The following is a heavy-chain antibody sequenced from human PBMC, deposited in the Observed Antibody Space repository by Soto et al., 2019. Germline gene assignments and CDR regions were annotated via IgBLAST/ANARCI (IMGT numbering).Heavy chain of an antibody. V-gene: IGHV3-7*03. J-gene: IGHJ4*02. D-gene: IGHD4-17*01. CDR3: SCYGDGVSAAAY. CDR1: GLTSRNDW. CDR2: INQDGSER. Sequence: PGGSLRLSCAGSGLTSRNDWLSWVRQAPGKGLEWVANINQDGSERYYVDSVRGRFTISRDNVENSLYLQLNSLRPEDTAVYYCSCYGDGVSAAAYWGQGTLVTGSS.